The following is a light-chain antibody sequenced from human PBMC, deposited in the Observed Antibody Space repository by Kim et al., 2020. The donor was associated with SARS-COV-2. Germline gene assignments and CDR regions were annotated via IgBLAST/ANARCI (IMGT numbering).Light chain of an antibody. CDR1: ENIYNW. J-gene: IGKJ2*01. V-gene: IGKV1-5*01. CDR3: QQDNYY. CDR2: DAS. Sequence: KLSASVGVRVTITCRARENIYNWLVWYQQKGEKAPKLLIYDASTLETGVPSRFSGSGSGTEFTLTINSLQPDDSATYYCQQDNYYFGQGTKLEI.